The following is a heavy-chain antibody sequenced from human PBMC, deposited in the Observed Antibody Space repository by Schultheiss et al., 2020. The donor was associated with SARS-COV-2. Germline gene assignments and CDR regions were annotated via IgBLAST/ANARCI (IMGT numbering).Heavy chain of an antibody. CDR2: IHHSGTT. Sequence: SQTLSLTCTVSGGSIRGGDSYWSWIRQFPGKGLEWIGYIHHSGTTYYNPSLQSRFTISIDTSKSQFSLKLSSVTAADTAVYFCARVRAYASGGGGFDYWGXGXXXXVSS. V-gene: IGHV4-30-4*08. D-gene: IGHD6-19*01. CDR3: ARVRAYASGGGGFDY. CDR1: GGSIRGGDSY. J-gene: IGHJ4*01.